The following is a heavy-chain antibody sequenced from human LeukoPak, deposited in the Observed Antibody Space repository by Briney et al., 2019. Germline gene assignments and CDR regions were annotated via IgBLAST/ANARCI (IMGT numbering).Heavy chain of an antibody. V-gene: IGHV1-69*06. Sequence: EASVEVSCKASGGTFSSYAISWVRQAPGQGLEWMGGIIPIFGTANYAQKFQGRVTITADKSTSTAYMELSSLRSEDTAVYYCARELMIVVVVAAIGYNWFDPWGQGTLVTVSS. CDR3: ARELMIVVVVAAIGYNWFDP. D-gene: IGHD2-15*01. CDR2: IIPIFGTA. J-gene: IGHJ5*02. CDR1: GGTFSSYA.